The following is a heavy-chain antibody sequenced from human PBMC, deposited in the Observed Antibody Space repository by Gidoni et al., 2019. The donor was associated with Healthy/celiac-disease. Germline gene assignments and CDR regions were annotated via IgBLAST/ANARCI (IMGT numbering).Heavy chain of an antibody. Sequence: VQLVASGGGVVRPGGSLRLSCADSGFPFADYGMSWVRQAPGKGLEWVSGINWNGGSTGYADSVKGRFTISRDNAKNSLYLQMNSLRAEDTALYYCARGQGYSSGWYYFDYWGQGTLVTVSS. CDR1: GFPFADYG. CDR3: ARGQGYSSGWYYFDY. V-gene: IGHV3-20*04. D-gene: IGHD6-19*01. J-gene: IGHJ4*02. CDR2: INWNGGST.